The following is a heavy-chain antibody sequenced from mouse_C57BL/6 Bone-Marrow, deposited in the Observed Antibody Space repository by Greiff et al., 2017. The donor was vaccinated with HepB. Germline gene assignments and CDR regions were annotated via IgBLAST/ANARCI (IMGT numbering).Heavy chain of an antibody. CDR1: GYTFTSYW. D-gene: IGHD2-2*01. Sequence: QVQLQQPGAELVKPGASVKLSCKASGYTFTSYWMQWVKQRPGQGLEWIGEIDPSDSYTNYNQKFKGKATLTVDTSSSTAYMQLSSLTSEDSAVYFCARHEEIYYGYDSWFAYWGQGTLVTVSA. V-gene: IGHV1-50*01. CDR3: ARHEEIYYGYDSWFAY. CDR2: IDPSDSYT. J-gene: IGHJ3*01.